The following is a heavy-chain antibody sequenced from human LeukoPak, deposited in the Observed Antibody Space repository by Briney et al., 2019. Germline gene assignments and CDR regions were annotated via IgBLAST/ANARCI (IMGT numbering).Heavy chain of an antibody. CDR3: ARDYGDYSHDAFDI. J-gene: IGHJ3*02. CDR2: ISAYNGNT. D-gene: IGHD4-17*01. V-gene: IGHV1-18*01. CDR1: GYTFTSYG. Sequence: ASVKVSCKASGYTFTSYGISWVRQAPGQGLEWMGWISAYNGNTNYAQKLQGRVTMTTDTSTSTAHMELRSLRSDDTAVYYCARDYGDYSHDAFDIWGQGTMVTVSS.